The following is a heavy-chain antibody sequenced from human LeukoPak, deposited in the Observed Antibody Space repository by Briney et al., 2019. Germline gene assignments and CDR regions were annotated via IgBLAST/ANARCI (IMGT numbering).Heavy chain of an antibody. CDR2: MYYSGTT. J-gene: IGHJ4*02. D-gene: IGHD3-22*01. V-gene: IGHV4-39*01. Sequence: PSETLSLTCTVSGGSISTSSYYWGWIRQPPGKGLECIGTMYYSGTTYYNPSLKSRITISVDTPKNQFSLRLNSVTAADTAVYYCTRLGLFYDSSGYYHLPFEHWGQGTLATVSS. CDR1: GGSISTSSYY. CDR3: TRLGLFYDSSGYYHLPFEH.